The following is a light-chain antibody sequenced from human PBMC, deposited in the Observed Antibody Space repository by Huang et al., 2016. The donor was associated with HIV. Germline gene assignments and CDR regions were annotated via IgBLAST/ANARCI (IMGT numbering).Light chain of an antibody. Sequence: EIVLTQSPATLSLSPGERATLSYRASQSVSSYVAWYQQKPGQAPRLLIYDASNRATGIPARFSGSGSGTDFTLTISSLEPEDFAVYYCQQRSNWAPITFGGGTKVEIK. CDR3: QQRSNWAPIT. J-gene: IGKJ4*01. CDR1: QSVSSY. CDR2: DAS. V-gene: IGKV3-11*01.